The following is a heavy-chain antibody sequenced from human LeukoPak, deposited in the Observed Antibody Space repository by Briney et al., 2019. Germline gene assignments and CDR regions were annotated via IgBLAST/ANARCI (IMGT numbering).Heavy chain of an antibody. D-gene: IGHD6-19*01. CDR1: GGSISSYY. J-gene: IGHJ4*02. Sequence: SEALSLTCTVSGGSISSYYWSWIRQPPGKGLEWIGYIYYSGSTNYNPSLKSRVTISVDTSKNQFSLKLSSVTAADTAVYYCARKRDKKVAGRGGAFDYWGQGTLVTVSS. V-gene: IGHV4-59*12. CDR2: IYYSGST. CDR3: ARKRDKKVAGRGGAFDY.